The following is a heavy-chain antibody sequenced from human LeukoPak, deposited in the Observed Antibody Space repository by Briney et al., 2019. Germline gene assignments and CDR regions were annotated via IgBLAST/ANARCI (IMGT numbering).Heavy chain of an antibody. V-gene: IGHV1-69*05. CDR1: GGTFSSYA. Sequence: SVKVSCKXSGGTFSSYAISWVRQSPGQGLEWMGRIILIFGTANYAQKFQGRVTITTDESTSTAYMELSSLRSEDTAVYYCAVYYYDSSGPSGYYFDYWGQGTLVTVSS. D-gene: IGHD3-22*01. CDR2: IILIFGTA. J-gene: IGHJ4*02. CDR3: AVYYYDSSGPSGYYFDY.